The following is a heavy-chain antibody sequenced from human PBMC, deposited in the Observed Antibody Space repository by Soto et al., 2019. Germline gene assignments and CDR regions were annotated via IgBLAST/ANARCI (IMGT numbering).Heavy chain of an antibody. CDR3: ERDKGGVDYYYGMDV. J-gene: IGHJ6*02. Sequence: GGSLRLSCAASGFTFSSYSMNWVRQAPGKGLEWVSSISSSSSYIYYADSVKGRFTISRDNAKNSLYLQMNSLRAEDTAVYYCERDKGGVDYYYGMDVWGQGTTVTVYS. V-gene: IGHV3-21*01. D-gene: IGHD3-16*01. CDR1: GFTFSSYS. CDR2: ISSSSSYI.